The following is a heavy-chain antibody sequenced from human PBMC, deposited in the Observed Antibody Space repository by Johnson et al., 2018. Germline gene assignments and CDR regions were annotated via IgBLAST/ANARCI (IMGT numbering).Heavy chain of an antibody. J-gene: IGHJ3*02. CDR2: IIPSLGIA. Sequence: QVQLVQSGAEVKKPGSSVKVSCKASGGTFSSYTISWVRQAPGQGLEWMGRIIPSLGIANYAQKFQGRVTITADKSTSTAYMALSSLRSEDRAVYYCAKVNSDAFDIWGQGTMVTVSS. CDR1: GGTFSSYT. D-gene: IGHD2/OR15-2a*01. CDR3: AKVNSDAFDI. V-gene: IGHV1-69*02.